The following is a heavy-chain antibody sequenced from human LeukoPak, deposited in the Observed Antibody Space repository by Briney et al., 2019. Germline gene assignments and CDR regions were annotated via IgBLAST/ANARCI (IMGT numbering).Heavy chain of an antibody. CDR3: ARHENYNWFDP. CDR1: GGSISSYY. V-gene: IGHV4-59*08. J-gene: IGHJ5*02. CDR2: IYYSGST. Sequence: KTSETLSLTCTVSGGSISSYYWSWIRQPPGKGLEWIGCIYYSGSTNYNPSLKSRVTISVDTSKNQFSLKLSSVTAADTAVYYCARHENYNWFDPWGQGTLVTVSS.